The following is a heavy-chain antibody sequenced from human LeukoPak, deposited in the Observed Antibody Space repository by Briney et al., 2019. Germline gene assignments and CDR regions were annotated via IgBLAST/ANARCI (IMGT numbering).Heavy chain of an antibody. D-gene: IGHD3-3*01. V-gene: IGHV4-39*01. CDR2: IYYSGST. J-gene: IGHJ4*02. CDR1: GGSISRSSSYY. CDR3: ARLRSGYHDY. Sequence: SETLSLTCTVSGGSISRSSSYYWGWIRQPPGKGLEWIGSIYYSGSTYYNPSLKSRVTISVGTSKNQFSLKLSSVTAADTAVYYCARLRSGYHDYWGQGTLVTVSS.